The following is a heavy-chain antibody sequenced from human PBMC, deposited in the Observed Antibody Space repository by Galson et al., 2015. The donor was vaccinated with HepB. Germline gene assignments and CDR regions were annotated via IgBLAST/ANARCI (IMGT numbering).Heavy chain of an antibody. Sequence: SVKVSCKASGYTFTSYAMNWVRQAPGQGLEWMGIINPSGGSTSYAQKFQGRVTITRDTSTSTAYMELSSLRSEDTAVYYCASGVYLHDGDAFDNWGQGTMVIVSS. CDR1: GYTFTSYA. V-gene: IGHV1-46*01. CDR2: INPSGGST. J-gene: IGHJ3*02. D-gene: IGHD3-10*01. CDR3: ASGVYLHDGDAFDN.